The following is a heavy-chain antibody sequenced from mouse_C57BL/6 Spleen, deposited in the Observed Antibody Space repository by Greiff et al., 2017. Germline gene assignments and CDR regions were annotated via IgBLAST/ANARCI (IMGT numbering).Heavy chain of an antibody. V-gene: IGHV1-50*01. Sequence: QVQLQQPGAELVKPGASVKLSCKASGYTFTSYWMQWVKQRPGQGLEWIGEIDPSDSYTNYNQKFKGKATLTVDKSSSTAYMQLSSLTSEDSAVYFCAITTVVATRDYAMDYWGQGTSVTVSS. CDR1: GYTFTSYW. CDR2: IDPSDSYT. D-gene: IGHD1-1*01. J-gene: IGHJ4*01. CDR3: AITTVVATRDYAMDY.